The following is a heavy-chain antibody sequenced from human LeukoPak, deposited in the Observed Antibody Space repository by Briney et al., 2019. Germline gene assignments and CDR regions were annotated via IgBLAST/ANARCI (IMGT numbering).Heavy chain of an antibody. CDR2: AFFGGST. V-gene: IGHV4-59*02. CDR3: ARVSYSNNPYFVY. J-gene: IGHJ4*02. CDR1: GDCVRGHY. D-gene: IGHD6-13*01. Sequence: SETLSLTCSVSGDCVRGHYRTWIRQPPRAGLEWIGFAFFGGSTDYRPSLKSRATVSVDTSNNQFSLNLNAVTPADTAVYYCARVSYSNNPYFVYWGQGILVTVSS.